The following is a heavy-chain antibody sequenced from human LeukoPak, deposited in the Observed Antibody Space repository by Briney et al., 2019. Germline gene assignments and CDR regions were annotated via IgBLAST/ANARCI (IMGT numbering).Heavy chain of an antibody. Sequence: PGGSLRLSCAASGFTLSSYGMHWVRQAPGKGLECGAAISGSGGSTYYADSVKGRFTISRDNSKNTLYLEMNSLRAEDTAVYYCAKDEQRTRPRRHAFDIWGQGTMVTVSS. J-gene: IGHJ3*02. V-gene: IGHV3-23*01. D-gene: IGHD1-7*01. CDR1: GFTLSSYG. CDR3: AKDEQRTRPRRHAFDI. CDR2: ISGSGGST.